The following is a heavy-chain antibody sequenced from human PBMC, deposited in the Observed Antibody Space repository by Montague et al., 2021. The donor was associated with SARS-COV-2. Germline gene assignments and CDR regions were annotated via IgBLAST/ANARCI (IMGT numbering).Heavy chain of an antibody. CDR2: TYYRSKWYN. V-gene: IGHV6-1*01. CDR1: GDSDASNIAT. J-gene: IGHJ2*01. D-gene: IGHD2-21*02. CDR3: ARAYCGGDCYFYWYFDL. Sequence: CAISGDSDASNIATWNWNRQSPSRGLEWLGRTYYRSKWYNDYAVSVKSRVIINPDTSNNRISLQLNSVTPEDTAVYYCARAYCGGDCYFYWYFDLWGRGTLVTVSS.